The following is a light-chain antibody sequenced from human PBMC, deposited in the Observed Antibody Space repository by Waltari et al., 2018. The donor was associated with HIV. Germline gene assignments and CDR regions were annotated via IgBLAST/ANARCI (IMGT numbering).Light chain of an antibody. V-gene: IGKV4-1*01. CDR2: WAA. Sequence: IVMTQAPDSLVVSLGERATLNCKSSQSVLYSSNNKNYLAGNQQKLGQPPKLLIYWAATRESGVPYRYRWRGSVTDFTLTISCGQAECVAVYYWPQYHSTPLQFGQGTKVEIK. CDR1: QSVLYSSNNKNY. CDR3: PQYHSTPLQ. J-gene: IGKJ1*01.